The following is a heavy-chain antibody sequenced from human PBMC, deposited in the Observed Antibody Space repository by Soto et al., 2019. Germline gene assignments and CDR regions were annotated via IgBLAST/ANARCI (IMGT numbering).Heavy chain of an antibody. J-gene: IGHJ5*02. CDR1: GYTFTSYA. Sequence: ASVKVSCKASGYTFTSYAMHWVRQAPGQRLEWMGWINAGNGNTKYSQKFQGRVTITRDTSASTAYMELSSLRSEDTAVYYCARDTKACSGGSCYYPAHNWFDPWGQGTLVTVSS. CDR3: ARDTKACSGGSCYYPAHNWFDP. D-gene: IGHD2-15*01. CDR2: INAGNGNT. V-gene: IGHV1-3*01.